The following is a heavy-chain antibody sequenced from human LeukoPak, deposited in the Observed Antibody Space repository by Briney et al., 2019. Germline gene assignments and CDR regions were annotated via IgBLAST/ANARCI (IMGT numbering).Heavy chain of an antibody. CDR1: GGSFSGYY. CDR3: ARGYDYGDY. Sequence: PSETLSLTCAVYGGSFSGYYWSWIRQPPGKGLEWIGEINHSGSTNYNPSLKSRVTISVDTTKNQFSLKLSSVTAADTAVYYCARGYDYGDYWGQGTLVTVSS. V-gene: IGHV4-34*01. CDR2: INHSGST. J-gene: IGHJ4*02.